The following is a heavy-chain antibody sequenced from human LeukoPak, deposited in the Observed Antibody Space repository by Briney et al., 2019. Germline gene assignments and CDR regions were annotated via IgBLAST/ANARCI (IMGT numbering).Heavy chain of an antibody. D-gene: IGHD1-26*01. CDR2: IYYSGST. J-gene: IGHJ3*02. Sequence: SETLSLTCTVSGGSISSYYWSWIRQPPGKGLEWIGYIYYSGSTNYNPSLKSRVTISVDTSKNQFSLKLSSVTAADTAVYYCARPGIVGAADAFDIWGQGTMVTVSS. CDR3: ARPGIVGAADAFDI. CDR1: GGSISSYY. V-gene: IGHV4-59*08.